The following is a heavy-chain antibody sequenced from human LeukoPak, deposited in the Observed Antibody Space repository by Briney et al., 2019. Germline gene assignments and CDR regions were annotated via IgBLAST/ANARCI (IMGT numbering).Heavy chain of an antibody. CDR2: ISPSGITT. J-gene: IGHJ4*02. D-gene: IGHD6-19*01. Sequence: GGSLRLSCAVSGFTFSDHYVSWIRQAPGKGLDWLSYISPSGITTKYADSVKGRFTVSRDNAKNSVFLQLNNLRVEDTGVYFCARQRSSYYFDSWGQGTLVTVSS. CDR3: ARQRSSYYFDS. V-gene: IGHV3-11*01. CDR1: GFTFSDHY.